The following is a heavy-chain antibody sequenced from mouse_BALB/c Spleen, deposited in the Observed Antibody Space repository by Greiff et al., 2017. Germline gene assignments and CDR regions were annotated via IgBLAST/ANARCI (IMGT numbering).Heavy chain of an antibody. CDR2: ILPGSGST. V-gene: IGHV1-9*01. CDR3: ARVVRLRRLYAMDY. D-gene: IGHD2-4*01. J-gene: IGHJ4*01. Sequence: VQLQESGAELMKPGASVKISCKATGYTFSSYWIEWVKQRPGHGLEWIGEILPGSGSTNYNEKFKGKATFTADTSSNTAYMQLSSLTSEDSAVYYCARVVRLRRLYAMDYWGQGTSVTVSA. CDR1: GYTFSSYW.